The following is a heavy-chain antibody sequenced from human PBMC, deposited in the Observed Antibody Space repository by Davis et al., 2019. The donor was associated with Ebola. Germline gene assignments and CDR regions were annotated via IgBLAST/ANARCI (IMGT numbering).Heavy chain of an antibody. Sequence: AASVTVSCKASGYTFTNYYIHWVRQPPRQGLVWMGIIHPSGGSTRYAQNFQGRVTMTSDTSTSTVYMELSSLRSDDTAVYYCARDAPGIDYWGQGTLVTVSS. J-gene: IGHJ4*02. CDR1: GYTFTNYY. V-gene: IGHV1-46*03. CDR2: IHPSGGST. CDR3: ARDAPGIDY.